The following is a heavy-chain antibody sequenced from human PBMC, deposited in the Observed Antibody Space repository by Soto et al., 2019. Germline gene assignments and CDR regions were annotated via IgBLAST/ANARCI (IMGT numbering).Heavy chain of an antibody. V-gene: IGHV3-23*01. D-gene: IGHD2-21*01. J-gene: IGHJ4*02. CDR1: GFTFSNYA. CDR2: IGGAATST. CDR3: AKGGKFVDS. Sequence: EVQLLESGGALVLPGGSLRLSCAASGFTFSNYAMSWVRQAPGKGLEWVSAIGGAATSTYFADSVKGRFTVSRDNSKNILYLYMNGLRVADTALYYCAKGGKFVDSWGQGTLVTVSS.